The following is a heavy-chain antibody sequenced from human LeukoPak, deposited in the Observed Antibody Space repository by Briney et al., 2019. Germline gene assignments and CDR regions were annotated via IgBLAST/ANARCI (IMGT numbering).Heavy chain of an antibody. CDR2: ISYDGSKK. CDR3: MREYRTSSGADC. CDR1: GFTFSTYA. Sequence: GGSLRLSCAASGFTFSTYAMHWVRQAPGKGLEWVAVISYDGSKKYYADSAKGRFTISRENSQHTLYLQMDSLRPEDTAVYYCMREYRTSSGADCWGQGTLVTVSS. J-gene: IGHJ4*02. D-gene: IGHD6-6*01. V-gene: IGHV3-30*01.